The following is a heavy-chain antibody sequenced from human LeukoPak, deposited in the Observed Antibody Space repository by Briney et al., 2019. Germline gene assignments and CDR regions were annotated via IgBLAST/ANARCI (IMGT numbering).Heavy chain of an antibody. V-gene: IGHV3-23*01. CDR2: IYGDDDKT. CDR3: AKTQGYYDA. D-gene: IGHD2-15*01. Sequence: PAGSLRLSCVASAFTFSNYAMTWVRQAPGKGLEMVSGIYGDDDKTVYGDAVKGRFTISRDNSKNTLLLQMNSLRADDTAVYYCAKTQGYYDAWGQGALVTVSS. CDR1: AFTFSNYA. J-gene: IGHJ5*02.